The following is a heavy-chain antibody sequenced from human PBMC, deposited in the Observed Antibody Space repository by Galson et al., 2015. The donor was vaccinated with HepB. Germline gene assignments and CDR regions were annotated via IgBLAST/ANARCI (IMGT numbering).Heavy chain of an antibody. CDR1: GFTFSSYA. CDR2: ISYDGSNK. Sequence: SLRLSCAASGFTFSSYAMSWVRQAPGKGLEWVAVISYDGSNKYYADSVKGRFTTSRDNSKNTLYLQMNSLRAEDTAVYYCARSGEMEWVLHGAAHSWAFDYWGQGTLVTVSS. V-gene: IGHV3-30-3*01. CDR3: ARSGEMEWVLHGAAHSWAFDY. J-gene: IGHJ4*02. D-gene: IGHD5-24*01.